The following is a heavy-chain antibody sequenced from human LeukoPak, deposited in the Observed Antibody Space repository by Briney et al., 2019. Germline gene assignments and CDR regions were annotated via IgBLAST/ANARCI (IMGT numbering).Heavy chain of an antibody. CDR3: ARHGDGFYHGMDV. V-gene: IGHV3-21*01. J-gene: IGHJ6*01. CDR2: ISSGGHNI. CDR1: DLTFSRDS. Sequence: PGGSPRLSCAASDLTFSRDSMNWFRQAPGEGLEWVSSISSGGHNIYYAAPVKGRFTISRDNAKNSLYLQMNSLRVEDTAVYYCARHGDGFYHGMDVWGQGTTVTVSS. D-gene: IGHD4-17*01.